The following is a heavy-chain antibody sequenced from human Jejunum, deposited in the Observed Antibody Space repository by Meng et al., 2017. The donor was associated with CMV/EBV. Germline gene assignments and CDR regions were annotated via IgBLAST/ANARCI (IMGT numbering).Heavy chain of an antibody. Sequence: ASVYPFPNFYIHWVRQAPGQGPEWMGWINPKNGGTNYALDFLGRVTMTTDSFMSTVYMELSGLRSDDTALYYCARYGRVTGTDSWGQGTPVTVSS. CDR3: ARYGRVTGTDS. CDR1: VYPFPNFY. J-gene: IGHJ4*02. V-gene: IGHV1-2*02. D-gene: IGHD1-20*01. CDR2: INPKNGGT.